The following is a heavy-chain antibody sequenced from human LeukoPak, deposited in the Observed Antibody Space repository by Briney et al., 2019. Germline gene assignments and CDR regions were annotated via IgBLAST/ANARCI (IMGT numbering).Heavy chain of an antibody. CDR3: AKDNRRHYTSGPNPDSLH. V-gene: IGHV3-9*01. CDR2: ISWNSGTI. D-gene: IGHD6-19*01. J-gene: IGHJ4*02. CDR1: VFILNNYS. Sequence: PGRSLRLSCAGSVFILNNYSMHWVRQPRRKGLEWVSGISWNSGTIDYADSVRGRFTISRDNAKNSLYLQMDSLRVGDTAFYYCAKDNRRHYTSGPNPDSLHWGQGALVTVSS.